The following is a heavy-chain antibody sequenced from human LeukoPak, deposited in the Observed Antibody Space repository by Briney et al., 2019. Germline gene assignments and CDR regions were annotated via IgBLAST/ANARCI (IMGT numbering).Heavy chain of an antibody. V-gene: IGHV4-59*01. CDR3: ARGVYGDYFDY. CDR2: IYYSGST. CDR1: GGSISSYY. Sequence: SETLSLTCTVSGGSISSYYWSWIRQPPGEGLEWIGYIYYSGSTNYNPSLKSRVTISVDTSKNQFSLKLSSVTAADTAVYYCARGVYGDYFDYWGQGTLVTVSS. D-gene: IGHD4-17*01. J-gene: IGHJ4*02.